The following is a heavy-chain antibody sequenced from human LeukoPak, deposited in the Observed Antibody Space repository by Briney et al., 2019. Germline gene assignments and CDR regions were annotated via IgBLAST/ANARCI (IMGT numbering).Heavy chain of an antibody. V-gene: IGHV3-30*18. J-gene: IGHJ6*02. CDR1: GFTFSSYG. D-gene: IGHD5-24*01. Sequence: GRSLRLSCAASGFTFSSYGMHWVRQAPGKGLEWVAVISYDGGNKYYADSVNGRYAISRDNSKNTLYLQMNSLRAEDTAVYYCAKRAAITYYYYGMDVWAKGPRSPSP. CDR2: ISYDGGNK. CDR3: AKRAAITYYYYGMDV.